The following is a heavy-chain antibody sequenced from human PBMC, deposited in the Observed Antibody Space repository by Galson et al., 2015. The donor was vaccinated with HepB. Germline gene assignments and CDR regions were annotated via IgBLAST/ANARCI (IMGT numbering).Heavy chain of an antibody. J-gene: IGHJ4*02. D-gene: IGHD3-10*01. CDR2: IDPSDSYT. CDR1: GYTFTAFW. Sequence: QSGAEVKKPGESLRISCKGSGYTFTAFWITWVRQIPGKGLEWMGRIDPSDSYTDYSPSFRGHVTISADKSITTAYLQWSSLRASDTAIYYCVSRHYYFASGTGYNVSDYWGQGTLVTVSS. V-gene: IGHV5-10-1*01. CDR3: VSRHYYFASGTGYNVSDY.